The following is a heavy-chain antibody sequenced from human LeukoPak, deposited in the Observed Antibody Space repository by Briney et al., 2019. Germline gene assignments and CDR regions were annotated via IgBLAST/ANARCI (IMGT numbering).Heavy chain of an antibody. V-gene: IGHV4-4*02. Sequence: SETLSLTCAVSGGSISSSNWWSWIRQPPGKGLEWIGEIYHSGSTNYNPSLKSRVTISVDKSKNQFSLKLSSVTAADTAVYYCARGLTMVRGVRPFDYWGQGTLVTVSS. CDR3: ARGLTMVRGVRPFDY. CDR2: IYHSGST. CDR1: GGSISSSNW. D-gene: IGHD3-10*01. J-gene: IGHJ4*02.